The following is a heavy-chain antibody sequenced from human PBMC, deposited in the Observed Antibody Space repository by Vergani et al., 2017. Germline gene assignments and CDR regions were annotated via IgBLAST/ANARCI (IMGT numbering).Heavy chain of an antibody. D-gene: IGHD2-2*01. CDR1: GYTFTSYA. CDR2: INTNTGNP. V-gene: IGHV7-4-1*02. J-gene: IGHJ4*02. Sequence: QVQLVQSGAEVKKPGASVKVSCKASGYTFTSYAMHWVRQAPGQRLEWMGWINTNTGNPTYAQGFTGRFVFSLDTSVSTAYLQISSLKAEDTAVYYCARGGFCSSTSCYGYYFDYWGQGTLVTVSS. CDR3: ARGGFCSSTSCYGYYFDY.